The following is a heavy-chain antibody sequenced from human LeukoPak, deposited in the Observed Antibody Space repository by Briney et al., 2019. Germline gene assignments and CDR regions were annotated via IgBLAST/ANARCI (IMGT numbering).Heavy chain of an antibody. CDR3: ARDVGCSSTSCHDAFDI. Sequence: ASVKVSCKASGGTFSSYAISWVRQAPGQGLEWMGGIIPIFGTANYAQKFQGRVTITADESTSTAYMELSSLRSEDTAVYYCARDVGCSSTSCHDAFDIWGQGTMVTVSS. CDR1: GGTFSSYA. D-gene: IGHD2-2*01. J-gene: IGHJ3*02. V-gene: IGHV1-69*13. CDR2: IIPIFGTA.